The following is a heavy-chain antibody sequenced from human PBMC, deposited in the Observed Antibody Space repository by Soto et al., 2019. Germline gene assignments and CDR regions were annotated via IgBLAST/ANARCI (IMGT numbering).Heavy chain of an antibody. Sequence: QVQLVQSGAEVKKPGSSVKVSCKASGGTFSSYTISWVRQAPGQGLEWMGRIIPILGIANYAQKFQGRVTITADKSTSTAYMELSSLRSEDTAVYYCASDRGFTMVRGVIISLPSLWGQGTLVTVSS. CDR2: IIPILGIA. V-gene: IGHV1-69*02. D-gene: IGHD3-10*01. CDR1: GGTFSSYT. CDR3: ASDRGFTMVRGVIISLPSL. J-gene: IGHJ4*02.